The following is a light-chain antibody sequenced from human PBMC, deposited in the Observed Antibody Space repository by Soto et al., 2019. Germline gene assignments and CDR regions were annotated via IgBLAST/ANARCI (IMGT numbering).Light chain of an antibody. J-gene: IGKJ2*01. CDR2: GAS. CDR1: QTVGSN. Sequence: EIVLTQSPVTLSVSPGDGASLSCRASQTVGSNLAWYQQKPGQAPRLLIYGASTRATGVPVRFSGSGAGTEFTLTIDNLQSDDFAVYYCQHHLDWPVTFGQGT. V-gene: IGKV3-15*01. CDR3: QHHLDWPVT.